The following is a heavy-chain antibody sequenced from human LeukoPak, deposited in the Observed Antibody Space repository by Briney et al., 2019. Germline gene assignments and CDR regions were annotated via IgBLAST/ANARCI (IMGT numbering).Heavy chain of an antibody. CDR1: GGSISSGGYH. CDR3: ARGDIVVVPAAAD. Sequence: SETLSLTCTVSGGSISSGGYHWSWIRQHPGKGLEWIGYIYYSGSTYYNPSLKSRVTISVDTSKNQFSLKLSSVTAADTAVYYCARGDIVVVPAAADWGQGTLVTVSS. CDR2: IYYSGST. D-gene: IGHD2-2*01. V-gene: IGHV4-31*03. J-gene: IGHJ4*02.